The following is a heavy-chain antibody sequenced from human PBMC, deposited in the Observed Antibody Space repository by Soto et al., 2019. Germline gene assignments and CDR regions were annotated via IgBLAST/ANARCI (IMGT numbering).Heavy chain of an antibody. CDR3: ARDYYDSSGYYFLRNNWFDP. CDR1: GGSISSGDYY. CDR2: IYYSGST. D-gene: IGHD3-22*01. V-gene: IGHV4-30-4*01. J-gene: IGHJ5*02. Sequence: QVQLQESGPGLVKPSQTLSLTCTVSGGSISSGDYYWSWIRQPPGKGLEWIGYIYYSGSTYYNPSLKSRVTISVDTSKNQFSLKLSSVTAADTAVYYCARDYYDSSGYYFLRNNWFDPWGQGTLVTVSS.